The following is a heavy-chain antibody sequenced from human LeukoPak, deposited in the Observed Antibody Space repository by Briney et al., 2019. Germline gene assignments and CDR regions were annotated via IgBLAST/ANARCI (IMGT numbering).Heavy chain of an antibody. V-gene: IGHV4-39*07. Sequence: SETLSLTCTVSGGSISSSSYYWGWIRQPPGKGLEWIGSIYYSGSTYYNPSLKRRVTISVDTSKNQFSLKLSSVTAADTAVYFCAREEVVVVSYMDVWGKGTTVTVSS. J-gene: IGHJ6*03. CDR1: GGSISSSSYY. D-gene: IGHD2-15*01. CDR2: IYYSGST. CDR3: AREEVVVVSYMDV.